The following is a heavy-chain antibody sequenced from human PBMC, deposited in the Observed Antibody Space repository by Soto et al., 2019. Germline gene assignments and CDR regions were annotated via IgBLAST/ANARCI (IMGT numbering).Heavy chain of an antibody. CDR2: INPSGGST. D-gene: IGHD2-2*01. V-gene: IGHV1-46*01. CDR3: ARSEYCSSTSCFRLYGMDV. CDR1: GYTFTSYY. Sequence: ASVKVSCKASGYTFTSYYMHWVRQAPGQGLEWMGIINPSGGSTSYAQKFQGRVTMTRDTSTSTVYMELSSLRSEDTAVYCCARSEYCSSTSCFRLYGMDVWGQGTTVTVSS. J-gene: IGHJ6*02.